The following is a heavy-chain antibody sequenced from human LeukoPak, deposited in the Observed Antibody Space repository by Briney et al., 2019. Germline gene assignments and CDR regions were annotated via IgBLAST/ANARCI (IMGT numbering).Heavy chain of an antibody. CDR2: ITHSGST. CDR3: APIFGDYSDFDY. V-gene: IGHV4-34*01. CDR1: GGPFSNYY. Sequence: SETLSLTCAVYGGPFSNYYWSWIRQPPGKGLEWIGEITHSGSTNYNPSLKSRVSISVDTSKNQFSLRLTSVIAADTAVYYCAPIFGDYSDFDYWGQGTLVTVSS. D-gene: IGHD4-17*01. J-gene: IGHJ4*01.